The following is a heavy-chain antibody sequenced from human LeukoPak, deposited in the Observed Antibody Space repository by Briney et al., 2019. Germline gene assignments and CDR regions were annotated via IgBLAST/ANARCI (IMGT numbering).Heavy chain of an antibody. J-gene: IGHJ5*02. CDR2: INHSGST. V-gene: IGHV4-34*01. CDR3: ARNLSVTTQLRDWFDP. CDR1: GGSFSGYY. Sequence: SETLSLTCAVYGGSFSGYYWNWIRQPPGKGLEWIGEINHSGSTNYNPSLKSRVTISVDTSKNQFSLKLTSVTAADTAVYCCARNLSVTTQLRDWFDPWGQGTLVTVSS. D-gene: IGHD4-17*01.